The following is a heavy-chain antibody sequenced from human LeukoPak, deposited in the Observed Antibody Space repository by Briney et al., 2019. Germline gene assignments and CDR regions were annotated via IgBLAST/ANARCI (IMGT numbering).Heavy chain of an antibody. V-gene: IGHV4-59*11. J-gene: IGHJ4*02. CDR3: ARGSGFIDY. Sequence: SETLSLSCTVSGGAISSHYRSWIRHPPGKGREWSRYIYDSASTNYNPTLKSRVTISVDTTKIQFSLKLRSVTAADTDVYDCARGSGFIDYWGQGTLVTVSS. CDR1: GGAISSHY. D-gene: IGHD2-15*01. CDR2: IYDSAST.